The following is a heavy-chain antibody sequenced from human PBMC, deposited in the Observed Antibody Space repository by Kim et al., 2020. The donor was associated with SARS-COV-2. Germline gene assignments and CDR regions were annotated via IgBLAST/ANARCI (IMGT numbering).Heavy chain of an antibody. D-gene: IGHD2-2*01. CDR2: IIPIFGTA. Sequence: SVKVSCKASGGTFSSYAISWVRQAPGQGLEWMGGIIPIFGTANYAQKFQGRVTITADESTSTAYMELSSLRSEDTAVYYCARDPPLSYCSSTSCQTTYYYYYGMDVWGQGTTVTVSS. CDR1: GGTFSSYA. J-gene: IGHJ6*02. CDR3: ARDPPLSYCSSTSCQTTYYYYYGMDV. V-gene: IGHV1-69*13.